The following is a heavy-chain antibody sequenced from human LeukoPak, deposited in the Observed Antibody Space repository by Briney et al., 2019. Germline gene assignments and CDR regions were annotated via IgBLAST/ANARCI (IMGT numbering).Heavy chain of an antibody. D-gene: IGHD2-2*01. V-gene: IGHV4-39*01. Sequence: SETLSLTCTVSGGSISSSSYYWGWIRQPPGTGLEWIGPIYYRRSTYYNPSLKSRVTISVDTSKNQFSLNLSSVTAADTAVYYCARGGDRYCTSTSCYARWFDPWGQGTLVTV. CDR2: IYYRRST. CDR1: GGSISSSSYY. CDR3: ARGGDRYCTSTSCYARWFDP. J-gene: IGHJ5*02.